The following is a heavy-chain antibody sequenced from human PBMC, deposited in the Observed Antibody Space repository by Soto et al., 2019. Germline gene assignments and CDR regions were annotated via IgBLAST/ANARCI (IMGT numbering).Heavy chain of an antibody. CDR1: GGSISSYY. CDR2: IYYSGST. D-gene: IGHD6-19*01. J-gene: IGHJ4*02. Sequence: SETLSLTCTVSGGSISSYYWSWIRQPPGKGLEWIGYIYYSGSTNYNPSLKSRVTISVDTSKNQFSLKLSSVTAADTAVYYCARHSGSPGYYFDYWGRGALVTVSS. CDR3: ARHSGSPGYYFDY. V-gene: IGHV4-59*08.